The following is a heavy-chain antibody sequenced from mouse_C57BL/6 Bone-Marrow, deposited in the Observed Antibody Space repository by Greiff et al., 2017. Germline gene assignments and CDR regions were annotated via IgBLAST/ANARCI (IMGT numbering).Heavy chain of an antibody. Sequence: VQLQESGAELVKPGASVKLSCKASGYTFTSYWMHWVKQRPGQGLEWIGMIHPNSGSTNYNEKFKSKATLTVDKSSSTAYMQLSSLTSEDSAVYYCASDPYGPLAYWGQGTLVTVSA. D-gene: IGHD1-1*02. J-gene: IGHJ3*01. V-gene: IGHV1-64*01. CDR3: ASDPYGPLAY. CDR1: GYTFTSYW. CDR2: IHPNSGST.